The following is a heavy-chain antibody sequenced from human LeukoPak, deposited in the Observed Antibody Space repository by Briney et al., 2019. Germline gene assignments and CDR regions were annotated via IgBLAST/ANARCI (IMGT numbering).Heavy chain of an antibody. D-gene: IGHD2-15*01. CDR1: GFIFSNYA. CDR3: AKSRSGGGSCYNY. J-gene: IGHJ4*02. V-gene: IGHV3-23*01. CDR2: ISGSDDST. Sequence: PGGSLRLSCAASGFIFSNYAMSWVRQAPGKGLEWVSTISGSDDSTYYADSVRGRFTISRDNSKNTLYLQMNSLRAEDTAVYYCAKSRSGGGSCYNYWGQGTLVTASS.